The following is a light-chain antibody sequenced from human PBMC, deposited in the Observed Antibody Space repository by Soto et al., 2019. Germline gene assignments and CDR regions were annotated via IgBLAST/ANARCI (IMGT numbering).Light chain of an antibody. CDR1: QSVSSSD. J-gene: IGKJ1*01. V-gene: IGKV3-20*01. Sequence: IVLTQSPCALSLSPLEGSTLSCRASQSVSSSDLAWYQQKLGQAPRLLIYGASRRATGVPDRFSGSGSGTDFTLTISRLEPEDFAVYYCQQYGSSSQTFGQGTKVDIK. CDR2: GAS. CDR3: QQYGSSSQT.